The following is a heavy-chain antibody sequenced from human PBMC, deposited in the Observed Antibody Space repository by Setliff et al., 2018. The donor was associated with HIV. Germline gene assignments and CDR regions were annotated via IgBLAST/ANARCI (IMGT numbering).Heavy chain of an antibody. Sequence: SETLSLTCTVSGGSIRSRDYSWGWIRQPPGKGLEWIVSLPHSGATFYNPSLRSRVTTSEDTSKNQFSLRLSPVTAADTAVYYCARRAYYDFWSGFYLSIANRFDSWGQGILVTVSS. J-gene: IGHJ5*01. CDR2: LPHSGAT. V-gene: IGHV4-39*01. CDR1: GGSIRSRDYS. CDR3: ARRAYYDFWSGFYLSIANRFDS. D-gene: IGHD3-3*01.